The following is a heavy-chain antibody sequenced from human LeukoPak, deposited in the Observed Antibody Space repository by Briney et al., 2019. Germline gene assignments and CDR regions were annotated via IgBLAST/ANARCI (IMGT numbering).Heavy chain of an antibody. D-gene: IGHD5-12*01. V-gene: IGHV4-59*01. CDR1: GGSISSYY. J-gene: IGHJ6*02. Sequence: SETLSLTCTVSGGSISSYYWSWIRQPPGGGLEWIGYIYYSGSTNYNPSLKRRVTISLDTSKSQFSLKLRSVTAADTAVYYCARSGLDSRHYFGMDVWGQGTTVTVSS. CDR3: ARSGLDSRHYFGMDV. CDR2: IYYSGST.